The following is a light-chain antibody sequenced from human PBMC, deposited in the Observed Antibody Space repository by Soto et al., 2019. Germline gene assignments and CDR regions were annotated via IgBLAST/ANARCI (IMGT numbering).Light chain of an antibody. J-gene: IGLJ1*01. V-gene: IGLV4-69*01. CDR1: SGHSSYA. CDR2: LNSDGSH. Sequence: QPVLTQSPSASASLGASVKLTCTLSSGHSSYAIAWHQQQPEKGPRYLMKLNSDGSHSKGDGIPDRFSGSSSGAERYLTISSLQSEDEADYYCQTWGTGIHLFGTGTKLTVL. CDR3: QTWGTGIHL.